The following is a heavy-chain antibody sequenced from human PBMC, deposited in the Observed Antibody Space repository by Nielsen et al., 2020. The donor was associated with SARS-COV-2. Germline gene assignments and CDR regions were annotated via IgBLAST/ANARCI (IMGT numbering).Heavy chain of an antibody. J-gene: IGHJ4*02. CDR1: GFTVSSNY. Sequence: GESLKISCAASGFTVSSNYMSWVRQAPGKGLEWVSLIYSGTNTYYADSVKGRFTISRDNSKNTLYLQMNSLRAEDTAVYYCAKSVRQQLAFDYWGQGTLVTVSS. CDR3: AKSVRQQLAFDY. V-gene: IGHV3-53*01. CDR2: IYSGTNT. D-gene: IGHD6-13*01.